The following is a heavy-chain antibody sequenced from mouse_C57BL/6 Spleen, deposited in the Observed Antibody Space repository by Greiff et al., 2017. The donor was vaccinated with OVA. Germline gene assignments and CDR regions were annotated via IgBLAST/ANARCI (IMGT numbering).Heavy chain of an antibody. D-gene: IGHD2-4*01. CDR2: IYPGDGDT. Sequence: QVHVKQSGPELVKPGASVKISCKASGYAFSSSWMNWVKQRPGKGLEWIGRIYPGDGDTNYNGKFKGKATLTADKSSSTAYMQLSSLTSEDSAVYFCARGDYDYDSYYYAMDYWGQGTSVTVSS. J-gene: IGHJ4*01. V-gene: IGHV1-82*01. CDR3: ARGDYDYDSYYYAMDY. CDR1: GYAFSSSW.